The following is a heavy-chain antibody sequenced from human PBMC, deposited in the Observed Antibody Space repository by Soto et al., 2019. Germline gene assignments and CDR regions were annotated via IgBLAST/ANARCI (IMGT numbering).Heavy chain of an antibody. D-gene: IGHD2-15*01. J-gene: IGHJ2*01. Sequence: QVQLVESGGGVVQPGRSLRLSCAASGFTFSSYGMHWVRQAPGKGLEWVAVIWYDGSNKYYADSVKGRFTISRDNSKNTLYLQMHSLRAEDTAVYYCARDNTYKILVVAANWYFDLWGRGTLVTVSS. V-gene: IGHV3-33*01. CDR3: ARDNTYKILVVAANWYFDL. CDR2: IWYDGSNK. CDR1: GFTFSSYG.